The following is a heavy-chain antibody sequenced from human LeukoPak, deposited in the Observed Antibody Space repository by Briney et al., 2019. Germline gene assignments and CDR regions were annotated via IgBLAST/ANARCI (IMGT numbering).Heavy chain of an antibody. J-gene: IGHJ5*02. Sequence: GSLRLSCAASGFTFSSHSMNWVRQAPGKGLEWVSSISSSSSYIYYADSVKGRFTISRDNAKNSLYLQMNSLRAEDTAVYYCARDSSSSLNWFDPWGQGTLVTVSS. CDR2: ISSSSSYI. CDR3: ARDSSSSLNWFDP. D-gene: IGHD6-6*01. CDR1: GFTFSSHS. V-gene: IGHV3-21*01.